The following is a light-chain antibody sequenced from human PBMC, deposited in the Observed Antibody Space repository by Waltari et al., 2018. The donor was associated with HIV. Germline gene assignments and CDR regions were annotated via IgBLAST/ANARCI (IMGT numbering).Light chain of an antibody. J-gene: IGLJ2*01. Sequence: QPVLTQPPSVSGAPGQRVTTPCTGSSSNIGAGYDLHRYQQLPGTAPKLLTYGNSNRPSGVPDRFSGSKSGTSASLAITGLQAEDEADYYCQSYDSSLSAPVVFGGGTKLTVL. CDR2: GNS. CDR1: SSNIGAGYD. V-gene: IGLV1-40*01. CDR3: QSYDSSLSAPVV.